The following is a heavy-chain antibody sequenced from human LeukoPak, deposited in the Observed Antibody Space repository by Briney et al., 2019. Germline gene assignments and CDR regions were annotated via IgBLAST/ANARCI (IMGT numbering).Heavy chain of an antibody. J-gene: IGHJ1*01. CDR1: GFTFSSYS. V-gene: IGHV3-21*01. D-gene: IGHD3-22*01. Sequence: GGSLILSCAASGFTFSSYSMNWVRQAPGKGLEWVSSISSSSSYIYYADSVKGRFTISRDNAKNSLYLQMNSLRAEDTAVYYCARDFDNDYDSSGYYSAHFQHWGQGTLVTVSS. CDR3: ARDFDNDYDSSGYYSAHFQH. CDR2: ISSSSSYI.